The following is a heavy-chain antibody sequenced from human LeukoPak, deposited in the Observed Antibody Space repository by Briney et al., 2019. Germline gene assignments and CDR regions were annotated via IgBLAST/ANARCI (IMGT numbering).Heavy chain of an antibody. J-gene: IGHJ4*02. Sequence: ASVKVSCKASRGTFSSYAISWVRQAPGQGLEWMGRIIPILGIANYAQKFQGRVTITADKSTSTAYMELSSLRSEDTAVYYCARGLRVGGDFWSGYIFDYWGQGTLVTVSS. CDR1: RGTFSSYA. CDR2: IIPILGIA. D-gene: IGHD3-3*01. CDR3: ARGLRVGGDFWSGYIFDY. V-gene: IGHV1-69*04.